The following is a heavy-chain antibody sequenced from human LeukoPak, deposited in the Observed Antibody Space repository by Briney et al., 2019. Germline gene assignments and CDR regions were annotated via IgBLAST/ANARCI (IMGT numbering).Heavy chain of an antibody. CDR3: AKKYSTGLDP. V-gene: IGHV3-23*01. D-gene: IGHD1-26*01. J-gene: IGHJ5*02. CDR1: GFTFGSYA. CDR2: INGSGGST. Sequence: GGSLRHSCAASGFTFGSYAMSWVRQAPGKWLEWVSDINGSGGSTYYTDSVKGRFTISRDNSKNTLYLQMNSLRAEDTAIYYCAKKYSTGLDPWGQGTLVTVSS.